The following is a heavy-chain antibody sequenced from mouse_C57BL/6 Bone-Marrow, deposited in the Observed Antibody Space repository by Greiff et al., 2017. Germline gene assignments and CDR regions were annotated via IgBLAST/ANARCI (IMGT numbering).Heavy chain of an antibody. J-gene: IGHJ4*01. V-gene: IGHV5-17*01. CDR2: ISGGSSTI. Sequence: EVKVVESGGGLVKPGGSLKLSCAASGFTFSDYGMHWVRQAPEKGLEWVAYISGGSSTIYYADTVKGRFTISRDNAKNTLFLQITSLRSEDTAMYYCAQRRYSYAMDYWGQGTSVTVSS. D-gene: IGHD6-1*01. CDR3: AQRRYSYAMDY. CDR1: GFTFSDYG.